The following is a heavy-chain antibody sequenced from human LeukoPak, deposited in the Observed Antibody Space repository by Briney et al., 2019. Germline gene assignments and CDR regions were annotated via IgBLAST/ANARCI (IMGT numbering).Heavy chain of an antibody. CDR2: ISSSGTTI. Sequence: GGSLRLSCAVSGFTFSDYYMSWIRQAPGKGLEWISYISSSGTTIYYADSVKGRFTISRDNAKNSLYLQMNSLRAEDTAVYYCARDSHASSWYQDYWGQGTLVTVSS. V-gene: IGHV3-11*01. CDR1: GFTFSDYY. D-gene: IGHD6-13*01. CDR3: ARDSHASSWYQDY. J-gene: IGHJ4*02.